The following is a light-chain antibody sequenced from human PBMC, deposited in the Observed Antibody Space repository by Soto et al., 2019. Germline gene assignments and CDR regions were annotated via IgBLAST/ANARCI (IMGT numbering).Light chain of an antibody. Sequence: QSALTQPSSVSGSPGQSITISCTGTSSDVGSYNLVSWYQQHPGKAPKLMIYEVSKRPSGVSNRFSGSKSGNTASLTISGLQAEDEADYYCSSYAGSSTSYVFGTATKLTV. CDR1: SSDVGSYNL. CDR3: SSYAGSSTSYV. V-gene: IGLV2-23*02. J-gene: IGLJ1*01. CDR2: EVS.